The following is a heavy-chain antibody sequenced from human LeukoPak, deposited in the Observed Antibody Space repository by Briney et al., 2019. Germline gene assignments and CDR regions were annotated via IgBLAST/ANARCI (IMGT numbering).Heavy chain of an antibody. CDR3: ARGSVQYWFDP. V-gene: IGHV4-31*03. CDR1: GGSINSGGYS. J-gene: IGHJ5*02. CDR2: IYYSGST. Sequence: PSETLSLTCTASGGSINSGGYSWSWIRQHPGKGLEWIGYIYYSGSTYYNPSLKSRVTISVDTSKNQFSLKLSSVTAADTAVYYCARGSVQYWFDPWGQGTLVTVSS.